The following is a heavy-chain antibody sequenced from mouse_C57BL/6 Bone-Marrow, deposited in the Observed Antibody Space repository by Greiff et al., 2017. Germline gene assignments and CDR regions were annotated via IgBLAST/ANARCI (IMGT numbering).Heavy chain of an antibody. CDR3: ARRRQLRLFDY. CDR2: ISSGGSYT. J-gene: IGHJ2*01. Sequence: DVKLVESGGDLVKPGGSLKLSCAASGFTFSSYVMSWVRQTPDKRLEWVATISSGGSYTYYPDSVKGRFTISRDNAKNTLYLQMSSLKSEDTAMYYCARRRQLRLFDYWGQGTTLTVSS. D-gene: IGHD3-2*02. V-gene: IGHV5-6*02. CDR1: GFTFSSYV.